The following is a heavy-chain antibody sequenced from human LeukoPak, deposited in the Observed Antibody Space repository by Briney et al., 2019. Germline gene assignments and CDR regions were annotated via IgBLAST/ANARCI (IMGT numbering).Heavy chain of an antibody. CDR2: IWYDGSNI. D-gene: IGHD3-22*01. V-gene: IGHV3-33*01. CDR1: GFTFRTYG. Sequence: PGGSLRLFCAASGFTFRTYGMHWVRQAPGKGLEWAAVIWYDGSNIYYADSVKGRFTISRDNSKNTLYLQMNSLRAEDTAVYYCARGTRYDSSGYYSQDLDYWGQGTLVTVSS. J-gene: IGHJ4*02. CDR3: ARGTRYDSSGYYSQDLDY.